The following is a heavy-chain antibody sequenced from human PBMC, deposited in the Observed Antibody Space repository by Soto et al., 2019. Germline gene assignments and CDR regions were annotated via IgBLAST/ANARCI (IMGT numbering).Heavy chain of an antibody. D-gene: IGHD3-22*01. V-gene: IGHV3-23*01. CDR2: ISGSGGST. CDR1: GFTFSSYA. CDR3: AKARYYDSTGYLYYFDY. J-gene: IGHJ4*02. Sequence: EVQLLESGGGLVQPGGSLRLSCAASGFTFSSYAMSWVRQAPGKGLEWVSSISGSGGSTYYADSVKGRFTISRDNSKNTIYLQMNSLRAEDTAVYYCAKARYYDSTGYLYYFDYWGQGTLVTVSS.